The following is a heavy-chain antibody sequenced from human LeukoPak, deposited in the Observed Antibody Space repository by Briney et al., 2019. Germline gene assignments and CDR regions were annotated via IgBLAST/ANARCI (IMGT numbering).Heavy chain of an antibody. V-gene: IGHV3-30*18. CDR1: GFTFSSYG. J-gene: IGHJ4*02. CDR2: ISYDGSSK. CDR3: AKDRAAASYFDY. Sequence: GGSLRLSCSASGFTFSSYGMHWVRQAPGKGLEWVAVISYDGSSKYYADSVKGRFTISRDNSKNTLYLQMNSLRAEDTAVYYCAKDRAAASYFDYWGQGTLVTVSS. D-gene: IGHD6-13*01.